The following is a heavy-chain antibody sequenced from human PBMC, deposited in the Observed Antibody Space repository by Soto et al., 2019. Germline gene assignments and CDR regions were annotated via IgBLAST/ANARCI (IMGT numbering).Heavy chain of an antibody. CDR1: GFTFSSYS. D-gene: IGHD6-19*01. Sequence: GGSLRLSCVASGFTFSSYSMNWVRQAPGKGLEWLSYISSSSSTIYYADSVKGRFTISRDNVKNSLYLQMNSLRDEDTAVYYCARGLYSSGWYNAFDIWGQGTMVTVSS. J-gene: IGHJ3*02. CDR2: ISSSSSTI. CDR3: ARGLYSSGWYNAFDI. V-gene: IGHV3-48*02.